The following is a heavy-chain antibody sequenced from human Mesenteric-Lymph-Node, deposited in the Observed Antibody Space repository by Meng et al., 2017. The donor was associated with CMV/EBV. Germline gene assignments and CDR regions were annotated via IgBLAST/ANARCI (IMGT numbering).Heavy chain of an antibody. J-gene: IGHJ5*02. Sequence: TFTGYYMHWVRQAPGQGLEWMGWINPNSGGTNYAQKFQGRVTMTRDTSISTAYMELSRLRSDDTAVYYCARTNLAIFGVVSGWFDPWGQGTLVTVSS. V-gene: IGHV1-2*02. CDR3: ARTNLAIFGVVSGWFDP. CDR1: TFTGYY. CDR2: INPNSGGT. D-gene: IGHD3-3*01.